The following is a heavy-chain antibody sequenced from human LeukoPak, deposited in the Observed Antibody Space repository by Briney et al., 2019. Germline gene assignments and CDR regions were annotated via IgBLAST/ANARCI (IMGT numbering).Heavy chain of an antibody. CDR3: AIGLYSNYYYYYMDV. CDR2: IKQDGSEK. CDR1: GFTFSSYW. Sequence: GGSLRLSCAASGFTFSSYWLSWVRQAPGKGLEWVANIKQDGSEKYYVDSVKGRFTISRDNAKNALYLQMNSMRAEDTAVYFCAIGLYSNYYYYYMDVWGKGTTVTVSS. D-gene: IGHD4-11*01. V-gene: IGHV3-7*01. J-gene: IGHJ6*03.